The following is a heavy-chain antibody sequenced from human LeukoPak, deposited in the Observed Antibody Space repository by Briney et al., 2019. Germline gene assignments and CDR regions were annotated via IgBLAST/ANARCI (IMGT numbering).Heavy chain of an antibody. J-gene: IGHJ5*02. CDR3: ARDGILWFGELSGRWFDP. D-gene: IGHD3-10*01. CDR2: IYYSGST. CDR1: GGSISSSSYY. Sequence: NPSETLSLTCTVSGGSISSSSYYWGWIRQPPGRGLEWIGSIYYSGSTYYNPSLKSRVTISVDTSKNQFSLKLSSVTAADTAVYYCARDGILWFGELSGRWFDPWGQGTLVTVSS. V-gene: IGHV4-39*02.